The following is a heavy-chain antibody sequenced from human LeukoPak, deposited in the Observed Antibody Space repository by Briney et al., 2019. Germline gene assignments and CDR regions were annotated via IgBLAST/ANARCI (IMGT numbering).Heavy chain of an antibody. D-gene: IGHD1-7*01. CDR2: INDRGRT. V-gene: IGHV4-34*01. CDR3: ARRWNYGRNYYIDV. Sequence: PSETLSVTCAVYGGSFSNYYWSWIRQPPGKGLEWIGEINDRGRTNYNPSLMSRVTVSVDTSKNQFLLRLTSVTATDTAVYYCARRWNYGRNYYIDVWGKGATVSVSS. J-gene: IGHJ6*03. CDR1: GGSFSNYY.